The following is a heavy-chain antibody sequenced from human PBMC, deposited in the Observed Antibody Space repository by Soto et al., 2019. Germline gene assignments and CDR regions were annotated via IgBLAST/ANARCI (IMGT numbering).Heavy chain of an antibody. CDR1: GGSFSGYY. Sequence: QVQLQQWGAGLLKPSETLSLTCAVYGGSFSGYYWSWIRQPPGKGLEWIGEINHSGSTNYNPSLKSRVTISVDTSKNQFSLKLSSVTAADTAVYYCARGLPRPPGFWSGYYTSYNWFDPWGQGTLVTVSS. CDR2: INHSGST. D-gene: IGHD3-3*01. J-gene: IGHJ5*02. CDR3: ARGLPRPPGFWSGYYTSYNWFDP. V-gene: IGHV4-34*01.